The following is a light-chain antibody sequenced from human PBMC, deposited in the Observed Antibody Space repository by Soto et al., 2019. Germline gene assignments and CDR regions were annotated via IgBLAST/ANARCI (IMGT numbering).Light chain of an antibody. CDR2: GDN. Sequence: QSVLTQPPSASGTPGQSVTISCSGSGSNIGSNSVSWYQQVPGTAPKLLIYGDNRRPSGVPDRFTGSKSGTSASLAISGLQSEDGADYYCESWDDSPSGLVLFGGGTKLTVL. V-gene: IGLV1-44*01. CDR3: ESWDDSPSGLVL. J-gene: IGLJ2*01. CDR1: GSNIGSNS.